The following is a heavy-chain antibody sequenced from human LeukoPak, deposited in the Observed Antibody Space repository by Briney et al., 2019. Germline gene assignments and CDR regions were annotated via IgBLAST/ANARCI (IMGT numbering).Heavy chain of an antibody. CDR2: IYTSGST. V-gene: IGHV4-61*02. CDR1: GGSIISSSYY. D-gene: IGHD2-2*01. CDR3: VKSNSRYQPWTLDI. J-gene: IGHJ3*02. Sequence: SETLSLTCTVSGGSIISSSYYWSWIRQPAGKGLEWIGRIYTSGSTNYNPSLKSRVTISVDTSNNQLSLKVNSVTAADTAMYYCVKSNSRYQPWTLDIWGRGTMVTVSS.